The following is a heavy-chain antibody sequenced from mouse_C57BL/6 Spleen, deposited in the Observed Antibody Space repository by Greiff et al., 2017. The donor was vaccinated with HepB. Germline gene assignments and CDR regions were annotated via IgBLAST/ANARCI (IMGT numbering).Heavy chain of an antibody. J-gene: IGHJ3*01. CDR2: IYPGSGST. V-gene: IGHV1-55*01. Sequence: VQLQQSGAELVKPGASVKMSCKASGYTFTSYWITWVKQRPGQGLEWTGDIYPGSGSTNYNVKFKSKATPAVDTSSSTAYMQLSSLTSEDSAVFYCASEGLDYEGFAYWGQGTLVTVSA. CDR3: ASEGLDYEGFAY. CDR1: GYTFTSYW. D-gene: IGHD6-5*01.